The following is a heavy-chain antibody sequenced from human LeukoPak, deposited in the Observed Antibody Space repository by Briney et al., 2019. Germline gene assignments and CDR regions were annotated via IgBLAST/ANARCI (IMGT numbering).Heavy chain of an antibody. CDR3: ARGHSSSPNYFDY. V-gene: IGHV3-64D*09. CDR2: ISTNGGST. CDR1: GFTFSSFA. Sequence: AGGSLRLSCSASGFTFSSFAMRWVRHAPGKGLEYVSGISTNGGSTNYEHSVKGRFTISRDNSKNTLYLQMSSLRAEDTAVYYCARGHSSSPNYFDYWGQGSLVTVSS. D-gene: IGHD6-6*01. J-gene: IGHJ4*02.